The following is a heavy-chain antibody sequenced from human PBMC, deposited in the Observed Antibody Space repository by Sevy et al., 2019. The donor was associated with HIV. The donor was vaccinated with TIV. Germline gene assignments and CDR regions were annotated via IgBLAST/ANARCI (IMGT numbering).Heavy chain of an antibody. CDR2: IKPDGSEH. CDR3: TRVSIREPDESNQCRGYYWWFDS. Sequence: GGSLRLSCAASGFAFSRYWMTWVRQAPGKGLEWVANIKPDGSEHYFGGAVRGGFTISRENAKNSMYLQMNSLRGEDTADYYCTRVSIREPDESNQCRGYYWWFDSWGQGTLVTVSS. CDR1: GFAFSRYW. V-gene: IGHV3-7*01. J-gene: IGHJ5*01. D-gene: IGHD4-4*01.